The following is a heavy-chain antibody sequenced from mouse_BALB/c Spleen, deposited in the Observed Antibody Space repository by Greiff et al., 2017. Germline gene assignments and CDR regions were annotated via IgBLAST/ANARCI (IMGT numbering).Heavy chain of an antibody. CDR1: GFTFSSYA. CDR3: ARGWGTGTFDY. D-gene: IGHD4-1*01. J-gene: IGHJ2*01. V-gene: IGHV5-6-5*01. Sequence: EVKVVESGGGLVKPGGSLKLSCAASGFTFSSYAMSWVRQTPEKRLEWVASISSGGSTYYPDSVKGRFTISRDNARNILYLQMSSLRSEDTAMYYCARGWGTGTFDYWGQGTTLTVSS. CDR2: ISSGGST.